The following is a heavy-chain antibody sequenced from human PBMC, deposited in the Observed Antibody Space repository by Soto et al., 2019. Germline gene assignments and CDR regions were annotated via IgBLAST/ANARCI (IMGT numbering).Heavy chain of an antibody. Sequence: PSETLSLTCTVSGGSISSYYWSWIRQPPGKGLEWIGYIYYSGSTNYNPSLKSRVTISVDTSKNQFSLKLSSVTAADTAVYYCAREMGYYDSSGFGPWGQGTLVTVSS. V-gene: IGHV4-59*01. D-gene: IGHD3-22*01. J-gene: IGHJ5*02. CDR3: AREMGYYDSSGFGP. CDR2: IYYSGST. CDR1: GGSISSYY.